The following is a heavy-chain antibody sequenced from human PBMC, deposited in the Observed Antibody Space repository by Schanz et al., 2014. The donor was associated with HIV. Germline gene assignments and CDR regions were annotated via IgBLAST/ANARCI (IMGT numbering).Heavy chain of an antibody. CDR2: VRHIGGT. CDR3: ARGDFGGNSVDY. D-gene: IGHD4-17*01. Sequence: QVQLQQWGAGLLKPSETLSLTCAVYGGSFRGYYWTWIRQFPGLGLEWIGGVRHIGGTNYNPSLKSGGTISMDRSKNQFSLTLTSVTAADTAVYFCARGDFGGNSVDYWGHGNMVTVSS. V-gene: IGHV4-34*02. J-gene: IGHJ4*01. CDR1: GGSFRGYY.